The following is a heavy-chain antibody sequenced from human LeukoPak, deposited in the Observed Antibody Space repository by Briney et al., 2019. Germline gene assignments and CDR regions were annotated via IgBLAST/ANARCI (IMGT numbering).Heavy chain of an antibody. V-gene: IGHV4-34*01. CDR3: ARGSSWYVNYYYYMDV. Sequence: PSETLSLTCAVYGGSFSGYYWSWIRQPPGKGLEWIGEINHSGSTNYIPSLKSRVTISVDTSKNQFSLKLSSVTAADTAVYYCARGSSWYVNYYYYMDVWGKGTTVTVSS. CDR1: GGSFSGYY. CDR2: INHSGST. D-gene: IGHD6-13*01. J-gene: IGHJ6*03.